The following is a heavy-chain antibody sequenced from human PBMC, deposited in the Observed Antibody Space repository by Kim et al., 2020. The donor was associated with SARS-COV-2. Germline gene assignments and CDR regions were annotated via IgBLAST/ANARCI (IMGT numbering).Heavy chain of an antibody. CDR2: ISYDGSNK. CDR1: GFTFSSYG. Sequence: GGSLRLSCAASGFTFSSYGMHWVRQAPGKGLEWVAVISYDGSNKYYADSVKGRFTISRDNSKNTLYLQMNSLRAEDTAVYYCAKEDTVWGVNVWSGDFDIWGQGTMVTVSS. D-gene: IGHD3-16*01. V-gene: IGHV3-30*18. J-gene: IGHJ3*02. CDR3: AKEDTVWGVNVWSGDFDI.